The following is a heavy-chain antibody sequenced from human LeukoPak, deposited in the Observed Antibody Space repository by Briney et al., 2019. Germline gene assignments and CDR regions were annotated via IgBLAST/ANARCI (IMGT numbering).Heavy chain of an antibody. V-gene: IGHV1-69*06. D-gene: IGHD3-22*01. CDR2: IIPIFGTA. CDR1: GGTFSSYA. Sequence: EASVKVSCKASGGTFSSYAISWVRQAPGQGLEWMRGIIPIFGTANYAQKFQGRVTITADKSTSTAYMELSSLRSEDTAVYYCASISVYDSSGSLSDWFDPWGQGTLVTVSS. CDR3: ASISVYDSSGSLSDWFDP. J-gene: IGHJ5*02.